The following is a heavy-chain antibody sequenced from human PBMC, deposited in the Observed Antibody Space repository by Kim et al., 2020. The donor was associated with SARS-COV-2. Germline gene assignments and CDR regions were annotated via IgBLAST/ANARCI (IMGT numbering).Heavy chain of an antibody. CDR3: ARSSNLITIFGVVIIPREGYFDY. CDR2: INAGNGNT. D-gene: IGHD3-3*01. CDR1: GYTFTSYA. Sequence: ASVKVSCKASGYTFTSYAMHWVRQAPGQRLEWMGWINAGNGNTKYSQKFQGRVTITRDTSASTAYMELSSLRSEDTAVYYCARSSNLITIFGVVIIPREGYFDYGGQGTLVTVSS. V-gene: IGHV1-3*01. J-gene: IGHJ4*02.